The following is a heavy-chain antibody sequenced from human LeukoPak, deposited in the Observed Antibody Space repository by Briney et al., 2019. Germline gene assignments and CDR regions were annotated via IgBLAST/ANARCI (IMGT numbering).Heavy chain of an antibody. Sequence: SETLSLTCTVSVGSISSSSYYWGWIRQPPGKGLEWIGYIYYSGSTNYNPSLKSRVTISVDTSKNQFSLKLSSVTAADTAVYYCARDRGYSGYAPFDYWGQGTLVTVSS. CDR3: ARDRGYSGYAPFDY. J-gene: IGHJ4*02. CDR2: IYYSGST. CDR1: VGSISSSSYY. D-gene: IGHD5-12*01. V-gene: IGHV4-61*01.